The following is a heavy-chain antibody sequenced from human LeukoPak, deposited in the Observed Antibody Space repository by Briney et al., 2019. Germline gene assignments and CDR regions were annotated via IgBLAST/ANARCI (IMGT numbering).Heavy chain of an antibody. D-gene: IGHD2-2*01. Sequence: PSETLSLTCTVSGGSISSGSYYWSWIRQPAGKGLEWIGRIYTSGSTNYNPSLKSRVTMSVDTSKNQFSLKLSSVTAADTAVYYCARRGYCSSTSCYPGVGYYYYMDVWGKGTTVTVSS. CDR2: IYTSGST. J-gene: IGHJ6*03. V-gene: IGHV4-61*02. CDR1: GGSISSGSYY. CDR3: ARRGYCSSTSCYPGVGYYYYMDV.